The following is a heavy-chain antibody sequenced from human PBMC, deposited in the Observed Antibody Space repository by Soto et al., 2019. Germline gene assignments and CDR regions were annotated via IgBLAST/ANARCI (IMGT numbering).Heavy chain of an antibody. CDR1: CGSISNGGYY. CDR2: IYYSGST. Sequence: SLTCTVSCGSISNGGYYWSWIRQHPGQGLEWIGYIYYSGSTYYNPSLKSRVTISVDTSKNQFSLKLSSVTAADTAVYYCATIRGLRVAAFDIWGQGTMVTVSS. CDR3: ATIRGLRVAAFDI. J-gene: IGHJ3*02. V-gene: IGHV4-31*03. D-gene: IGHD3-10*01.